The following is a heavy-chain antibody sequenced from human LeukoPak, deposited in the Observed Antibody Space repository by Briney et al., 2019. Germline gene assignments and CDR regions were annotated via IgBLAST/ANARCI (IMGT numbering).Heavy chain of an antibody. CDR3: AKGVGDSSSWYGFTFDY. D-gene: IGHD6-13*01. V-gene: IGHV1-46*01. J-gene: IGHJ4*02. Sequence: ASVKVSCKASGYTFTSYYMHWVRQAPGQGLEWMGIINPSGGSTSYAQKFQGRVTMTRDMSTSTVYMELSSLRSEDTAVYYCAKGVGDSSSWYGFTFDYWGQGTLVTVSS. CDR2: INPSGGST. CDR1: GYTFTSYY.